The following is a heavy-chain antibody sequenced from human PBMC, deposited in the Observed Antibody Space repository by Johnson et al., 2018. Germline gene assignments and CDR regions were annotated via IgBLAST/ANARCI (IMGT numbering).Heavy chain of an antibody. CDR1: GFTFDDYA. J-gene: IGHJ3*02. V-gene: IGHV3-9*01. CDR3: AKAYSRSWYKYAFDI. Sequence: VQLVESGGGLVQPGRSXRLSCAASGFTFDDYAMHWVRQAPGKGLQWVSGINWNSGSVGYADSVKGRFTIPRDNAKNSLYLQMNSLKPEDTGLYYCAKAYSRSWYKYAFDIWGQGTMVTVSS. D-gene: IGHD6-13*01. CDR2: INWNSGSV.